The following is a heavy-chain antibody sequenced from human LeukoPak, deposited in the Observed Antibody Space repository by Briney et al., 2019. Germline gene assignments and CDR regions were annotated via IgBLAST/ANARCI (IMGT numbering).Heavy chain of an antibody. Sequence: GGSLRLSCAASGFTFSSYSMNWVRQAPGKGLEWVSSISSSSIYIYYADSVKGRFTISRDNSKNTLYLQMNSLRAEDTAAYYCAKDRTFVRGYFDYWGQGTLVTVSS. V-gene: IGHV3-21*04. D-gene: IGHD3-16*01. CDR2: ISSSSIYI. J-gene: IGHJ4*02. CDR3: AKDRTFVRGYFDY. CDR1: GFTFSSYS.